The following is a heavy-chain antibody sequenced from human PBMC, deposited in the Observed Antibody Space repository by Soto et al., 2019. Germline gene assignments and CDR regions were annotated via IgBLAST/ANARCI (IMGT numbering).Heavy chain of an antibody. V-gene: IGHV1-18*01. CDR3: ARDEGGYDILTGYYKAHHFDQ. D-gene: IGHD3-9*01. J-gene: IGHJ4*02. Sequence: QVQLVQSGAEVKRPGDSVKVSCQASGYTFGHFYITWVRQAPGQGLEWMGAISPHNRNTNYAEKFRGRVTMTTDTSTTTAYMELRSLKSDDTAVYYCARDEGGYDILTGYYKAHHFDQWGQGALVTVSS. CDR1: GYTFGHFY. CDR2: ISPHNRNT.